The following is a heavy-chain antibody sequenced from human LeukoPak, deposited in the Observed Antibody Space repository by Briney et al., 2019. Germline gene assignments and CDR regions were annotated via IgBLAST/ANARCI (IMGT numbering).Heavy chain of an antibody. CDR2: IYSGGST. J-gene: IGHJ6*02. D-gene: IGHD4-11*01. Sequence: GGSLRLSCAASGFTVSSNYMSWVRQAPGRGLEWVSVIYSGGSTYYADSVKGRFTISRDNSKNTLYLQMNSLRAEDTAVYYCARDSDYTSISYGMDVWGQGTTVTVSS. CDR1: GFTVSSNY. CDR3: ARDSDYTSISYGMDV. V-gene: IGHV3-53*01.